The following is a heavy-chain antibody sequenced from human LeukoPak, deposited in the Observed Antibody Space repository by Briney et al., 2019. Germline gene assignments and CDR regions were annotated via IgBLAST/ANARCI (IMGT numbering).Heavy chain of an antibody. CDR2: IYYSGST. V-gene: IGHV4-59*08. Sequence: PSETLSLTCTVSGGSISSYYWSWIRQPPGKGLEWIGYIYYSGSTNYNPSLKSRVTISVDTSKNQFSLKLSSVTAADTAVYYCARQVDLLWFGDPRAFDIWGQGTMVTVSS. CDR1: GGSISSYY. CDR3: ARQVDLLWFGDPRAFDI. D-gene: IGHD3-10*01. J-gene: IGHJ3*02.